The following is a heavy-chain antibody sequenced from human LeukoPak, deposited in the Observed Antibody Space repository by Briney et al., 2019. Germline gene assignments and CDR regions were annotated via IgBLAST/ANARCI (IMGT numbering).Heavy chain of an antibody. J-gene: IGHJ4*02. D-gene: IGHD3-10*01. Sequence: LETLSLTCTVSGGSISSYYWSWIRQPPGKGLEWIGYIYYSGSTNYNPSLKSRVTISVDTSKNQFSLKLSSVTAADTAVYYCARGYGSGSYPFDYWGQGTLVTVSS. V-gene: IGHV4-59*01. CDR1: GGSISSYY. CDR3: ARGYGSGSYPFDY. CDR2: IYYSGST.